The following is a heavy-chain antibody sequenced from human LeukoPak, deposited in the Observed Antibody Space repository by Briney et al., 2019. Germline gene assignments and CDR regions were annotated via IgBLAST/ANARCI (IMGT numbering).Heavy chain of an antibody. V-gene: IGHV4-34*01. D-gene: IGHD5-18*01. J-gene: IGHJ4*02. CDR2: INHSGST. CDR3: ARAAGYSYGYYFDY. CDR1: GGSFSGYY. Sequence: PSETLSLTRAVYGGSFSGYYWSWIRQPPGKGLDWIGEINHSGSTNYNPSLKSRVTISVDTSKNQFSLKLSSVTAADTAVYYCARAAGYSYGYYFDYWGQGTLVTVSS.